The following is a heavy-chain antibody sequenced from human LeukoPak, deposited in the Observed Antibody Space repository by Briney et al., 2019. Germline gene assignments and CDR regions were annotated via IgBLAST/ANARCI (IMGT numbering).Heavy chain of an antibody. CDR1: GYTFTSYY. V-gene: IGHV1-46*01. CDR3: ARVLTIPYGMDV. J-gene: IGHJ6*02. D-gene: IGHD2/OR15-2a*01. CDR2: INPSGGST. Sequence: ASVKVSCKASGYTFTSYYMHWVRQAPGQGLEWMGIINPSGGSTSYAQKFQGRVTMTRDTSTSAVYMELSSLRSEDTAVYYCARVLTIPYGMDVWGQGTTVTVSS.